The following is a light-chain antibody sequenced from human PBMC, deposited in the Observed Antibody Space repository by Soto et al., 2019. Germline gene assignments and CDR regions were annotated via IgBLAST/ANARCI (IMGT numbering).Light chain of an antibody. V-gene: IGLV4-69*01. CDR1: SGHSTYA. J-gene: IGLJ2*01. CDR3: QTWGTGIEVI. Sequence: QSVLTQSPSASASLGASVKLTCTLSSGHSTYAIAWHQQQPARGPRYLMKLNSDGSHSKGDGIPDRFSGSSSGAERYLTISSLQSEDEADYYCQTWGTGIEVIFGGGTKVTVL. CDR2: LNSDGSH.